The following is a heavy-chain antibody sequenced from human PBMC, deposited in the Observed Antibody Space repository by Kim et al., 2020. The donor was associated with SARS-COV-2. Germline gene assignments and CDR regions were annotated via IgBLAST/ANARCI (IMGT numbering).Heavy chain of an antibody. D-gene: IGHD5-12*01. CDR2: ST. V-gene: IGHV3-23*01. J-gene: IGHJ4*02. Sequence: STYYADSVRGRFTISRDNSKNTLYLQMNSLRAEDTAIYYCASRGGVYGFWGQGTLVTVSS. CDR3: ASRGGVYGF.